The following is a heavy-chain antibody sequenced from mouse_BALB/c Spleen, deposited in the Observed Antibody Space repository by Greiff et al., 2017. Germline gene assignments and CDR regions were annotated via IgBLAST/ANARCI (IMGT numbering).Heavy chain of an antibody. D-gene: IGHD2-10*02. J-gene: IGHJ3*01. V-gene: IGHV2-9*02. CDR3: AREEVYGNYAY. CDR1: GFSLTSYG. CDR2: IWAGGST. Sequence: VQVVESGPGLVAPSQSLSITCTVSGFSLTSYGVHWVRQPPGKGLEWLGVIWAGGSTNYNSALMSRLSISKDNSKSQVFLKMNSLQTDDTAMYYCAREEVYGNYAYWGQGTRVTVSA.